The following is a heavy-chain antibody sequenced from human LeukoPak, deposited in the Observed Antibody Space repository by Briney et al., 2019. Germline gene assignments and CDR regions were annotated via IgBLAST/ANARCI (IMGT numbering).Heavy chain of an antibody. V-gene: IGHV4-34*01. CDR3: ARGRIVVQKYYFDY. CDR1: GGSFSGYY. J-gene: IGHJ4*02. Sequence: PSETLSLTCAAYGGSFSGYYWSWIRQPPGKGLEWIGEINHSGSTNYNPSLKSRVTISVDTSKNQFSLKLSSVTAADTAVYYCARGRIVVQKYYFDYWGQGTLVTVSS. D-gene: IGHD1-26*01. CDR2: INHSGST.